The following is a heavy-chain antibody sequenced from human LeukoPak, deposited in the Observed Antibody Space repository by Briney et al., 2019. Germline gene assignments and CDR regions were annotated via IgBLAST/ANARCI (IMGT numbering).Heavy chain of an antibody. CDR1: GGSITSYH. Sequence: PSETLSLTCTVSGGSITSYHWGCIRQPPGKGLELMGCIHYSGGTNYNPPLRSRLTISIDSSKNQFSLTLNSATAADTAVYYCARLGTTFDAFDLWGQGTMITVSS. CDR3: ARLGTTFDAFDL. J-gene: IGHJ3*01. V-gene: IGHV4-59*13. D-gene: IGHD1-7*01. CDR2: IHYSGGT.